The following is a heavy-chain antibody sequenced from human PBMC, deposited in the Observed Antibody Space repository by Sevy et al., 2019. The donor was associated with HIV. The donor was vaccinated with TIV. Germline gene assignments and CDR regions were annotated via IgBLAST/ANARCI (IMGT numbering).Heavy chain of an antibody. CDR1: GFTFRSYW. V-gene: IGHV3-7*03. Sequence: GGSPRLSCAVSGFTFRSYWMSWVRQAPGKGLEWVAHIKVDGSEKYHVDSVKGRFTISRDNAKNSLFLQMNSLRVEDMAVYYCARDCSSTSCLWGLDVWGQGTAVTVSS. J-gene: IGHJ6*02. D-gene: IGHD2-2*01. CDR2: IKVDGSEK. CDR3: ARDCSSTSCLWGLDV.